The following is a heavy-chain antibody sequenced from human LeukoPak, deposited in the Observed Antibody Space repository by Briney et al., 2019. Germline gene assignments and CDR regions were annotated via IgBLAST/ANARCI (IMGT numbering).Heavy chain of an antibody. CDR2: IKQDGSEK. CDR3: ARDRLGYYDFWSGNSYYMDV. D-gene: IGHD3-3*01. J-gene: IGHJ6*03. CDR1: GFTFSNYW. V-gene: IGHV3-7*01. Sequence: PGGSLRLSCAASGFTFSNYWMSWVRQAPGKGLEWVANIKQDGSEKYYVDSVKGRFTISRDNAKNSLYLQMNSLRAEDTAVYYCARDRLGYYDFWSGNSYYMDVWGKGTTVTVSS.